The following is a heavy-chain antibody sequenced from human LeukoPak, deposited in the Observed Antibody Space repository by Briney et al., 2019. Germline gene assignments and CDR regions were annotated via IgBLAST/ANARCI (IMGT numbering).Heavy chain of an antibody. Sequence: GGSLRLSCVASGFTFSRYAMHWVRQAPGKGLERVSDIFSDRSDKFYADSVRGRFTISRDDSKNTLYLQISSLRVEDTALYYCARDNADRNMGNAFDYWGQGTLVTVSS. D-gene: IGHD1-26*01. CDR1: GFTFSRYA. CDR3: ARDNADRNMGNAFDY. CDR2: IFSDRSDK. J-gene: IGHJ4*02. V-gene: IGHV3-30*04.